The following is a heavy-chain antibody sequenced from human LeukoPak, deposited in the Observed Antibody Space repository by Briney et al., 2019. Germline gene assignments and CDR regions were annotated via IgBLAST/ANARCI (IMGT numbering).Heavy chain of an antibody. CDR3: ASNSGPYFDY. V-gene: IGHV1-46*01. CDR2: INPSGGST. Sequence: ASVKVSCKASGYTFTSYYMHWVRQAPGQGLEWMGIINPSGGSTSYAQKFQGRVTMTRDTSTSTVYMELSRLRSDDTAVYYCASNSGPYFDYWGQGTLVTVSS. J-gene: IGHJ4*02. CDR1: GYTFTSYY.